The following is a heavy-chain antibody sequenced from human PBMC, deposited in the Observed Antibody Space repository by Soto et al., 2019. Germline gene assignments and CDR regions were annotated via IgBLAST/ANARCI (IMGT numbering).Heavy chain of an antibody. D-gene: IGHD3-10*01. J-gene: IGHJ6*03. V-gene: IGHV3-15*01. Sequence: VQLVESGGGLVKPGGSLRLSCAASGFTFSNAWMSWVRQAPGKGLEWVGRIKSKTDGGTTDYAAPVKGRFTISRDDSKNTLYLQMNSLKTEDTAVYYCTTSRGYYYYYMDVWGKGTTVTVSS. CDR2: IKSKTDGGTT. CDR1: GFTFSNAW. CDR3: TTSRGYYYYYMDV.